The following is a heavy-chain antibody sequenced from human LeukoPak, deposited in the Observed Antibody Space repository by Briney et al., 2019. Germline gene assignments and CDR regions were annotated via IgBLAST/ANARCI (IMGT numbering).Heavy chain of an antibody. D-gene: IGHD6-13*01. Sequence: SHTLSLTCALSGDNVSSDSAAWHWTRQSPSRGLEWLGRKYYRSKWYNDYAVSVKSRIPINPDTSKNQFSLQLNSVTPEDTAVYYGARDLGGSTWSNYLDPWGQGTLVTVSS. J-gene: IGHJ5*02. CDR1: GDNVSSDSAA. V-gene: IGHV6-1*01. CDR3: ARDLGGSTWSNYLDP. CDR2: KYYRSKWYN.